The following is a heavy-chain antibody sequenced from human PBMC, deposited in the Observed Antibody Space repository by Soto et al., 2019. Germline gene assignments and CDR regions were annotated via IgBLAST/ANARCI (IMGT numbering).Heavy chain of an antibody. V-gene: IGHV4-31*03. CDR2: IYYSGST. Sequence: SETLYLTCTVSGGSISSGGYYWSWIRQHPGKGLEWIGYIYYSGSTYYNPSLKSRVTISVDTSKNQFSLRRGSVTAADTAVYYWARDRAGYSGYVWFDPWGQGTRVTVSS. J-gene: IGHJ5*02. D-gene: IGHD5-12*01. CDR1: GGSISSGGYY. CDR3: ARDRAGYSGYVWFDP.